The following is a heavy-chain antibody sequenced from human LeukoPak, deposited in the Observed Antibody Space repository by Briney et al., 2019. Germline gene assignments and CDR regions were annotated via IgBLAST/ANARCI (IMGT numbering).Heavy chain of an antibody. Sequence: ASVKVSCKASGYTFTSYDINWVRQATGQGLEWMGWMNPNSGNTGYAQKFQGRVTMTRNTSIGTAYMELSSLRSEDTAVYYCARAYYYDSSGYYYYDYWGQGTLVTVSS. J-gene: IGHJ4*02. CDR3: ARAYYYDSSGYYYYDY. CDR2: MNPNSGNT. V-gene: IGHV1-8*01. D-gene: IGHD3-22*01. CDR1: GYTFTSYD.